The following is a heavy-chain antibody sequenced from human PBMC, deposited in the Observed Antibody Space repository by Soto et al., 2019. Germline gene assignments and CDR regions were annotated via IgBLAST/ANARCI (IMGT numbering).Heavy chain of an antibody. CDR3: ARGEDASFYYGLDV. Sequence: PSETLSLTCTVSGGSLTSSYWSWIRRPPGKGLEWNAYIYDTGISGYTPSTSYNPSLKSRVTMSVDTSKSRFSLKLTSVTAADAAVDYCARGEDASFYYGLDVWGQGSTVTVSS. CDR1: GGSLTSSY. CDR2: IYDTGISGYTPST. D-gene: IGHD6-6*01. J-gene: IGHJ6*02. V-gene: IGHV4-59*01.